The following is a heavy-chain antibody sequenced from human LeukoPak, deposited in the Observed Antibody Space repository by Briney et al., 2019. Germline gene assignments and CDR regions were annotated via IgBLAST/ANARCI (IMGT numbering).Heavy chain of an antibody. Sequence: GGSLRLSCAASGFTFSSYAMSWVRQAPGKGLEWVSAISGSGGSTYYADSVKGRFTISRDNSKNTLYLQMNSLRAEDTAVYYCAKAKGDYGSSGYYYFDYWGQGTLVTVSS. CDR2: ISGSGGST. J-gene: IGHJ4*02. CDR1: GFTFSSYA. V-gene: IGHV3-23*01. D-gene: IGHD3-22*01. CDR3: AKAKGDYGSSGYYYFDY.